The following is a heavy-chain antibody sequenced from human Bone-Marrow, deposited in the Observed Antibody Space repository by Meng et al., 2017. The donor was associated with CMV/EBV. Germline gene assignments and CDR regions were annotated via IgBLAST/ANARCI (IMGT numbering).Heavy chain of an antibody. D-gene: IGHD2-21*01. CDR3: ARDVSPRSSAYFAIYYFYALDV. CDR1: GFTFGSYG. CDR2: VSSTKSFI. V-gene: IGHV3-21*01. J-gene: IGHJ6*02. Sequence: GESLKISCVASGFTFGSYGMNWVRQAPGKGLEWVSFVSSTKSFIYYGDSVKGRFTISRDNAQNSLYLQMNSLRAEDTAVYYCARDVSPRSSAYFAIYYFYALDVWGQGTTVTVSS.